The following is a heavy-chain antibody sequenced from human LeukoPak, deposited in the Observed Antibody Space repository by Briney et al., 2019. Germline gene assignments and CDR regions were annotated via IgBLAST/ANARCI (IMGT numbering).Heavy chain of an antibody. CDR1: GFTFSSYA. V-gene: IGHV3-23*01. J-gene: IGHJ6*04. CDR2: ISGSGGST. Sequence: PGGSLRLSCAASGFTFSSYAMSWVRQAPGKGLEWVSAISGSGGSTYYADSVKGRFTISRDNSKNTLYLQMNSLRADDTAVYYCARDHPYILTGPGFMDVWGKGTSVTVSS. D-gene: IGHD3-9*01. CDR3: ARDHPYILTGPGFMDV.